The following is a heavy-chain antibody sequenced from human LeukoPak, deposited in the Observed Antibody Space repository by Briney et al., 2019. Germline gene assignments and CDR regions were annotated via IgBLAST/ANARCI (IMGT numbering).Heavy chain of an antibody. D-gene: IGHD3-10*02. V-gene: IGHV3-48*03. J-gene: IGHJ6*04. Sequence: GGSLRLSCAVSGITFSSYEMNWVRQAPGKGLEWVSYISSSGSTIYYADSVKGRFTISRDSAKNSLYLQMNSLRAEDTAVYYCAELGITMIGGVWGKGTTVTISS. CDR2: ISSSGSTI. CDR1: GITFSSYE. CDR3: AELGITMIGGV.